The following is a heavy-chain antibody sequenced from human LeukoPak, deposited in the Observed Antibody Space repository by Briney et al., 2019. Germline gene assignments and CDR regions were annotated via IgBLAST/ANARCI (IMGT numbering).Heavy chain of an antibody. CDR2: ISGSGGST. J-gene: IGHJ4*02. Sequence: GGSLRLSCAASGFTFSSYAMSWVRQAPGKGLEWVSAISGSGGSTYYADSVKGRFTISRDNSRNTLYLQMNSLRAEDTAVYYCAKWPSSPLYFDYWGQGTLVTVSS. V-gene: IGHV3-23*01. CDR1: GFTFSSYA. D-gene: IGHD2-2*01. CDR3: AKWPSSPLYFDY.